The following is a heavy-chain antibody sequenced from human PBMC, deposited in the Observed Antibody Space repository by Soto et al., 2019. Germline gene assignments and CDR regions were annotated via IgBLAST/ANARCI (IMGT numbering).Heavy chain of an antibody. D-gene: IGHD6-19*01. Sequence: PSETMSLTSAVYGGTFSGYYWSWIRQHPGKGLEWIGEINHSGSTNYNPSLKSRVTISVDTSKNQFSLKLSSVTAADTAVYYCARGRGIAVARRWFDPWGQGTLVTVS. V-gene: IGHV4-34*01. CDR2: INHSGST. CDR1: GGTFSGYY. CDR3: ARGRGIAVARRWFDP. J-gene: IGHJ5*02.